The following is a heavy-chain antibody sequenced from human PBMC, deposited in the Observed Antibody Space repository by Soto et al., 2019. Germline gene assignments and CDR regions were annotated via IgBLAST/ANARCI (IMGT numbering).Heavy chain of an antibody. CDR2: IWYDGSNK. V-gene: IGHV3-33*01. CDR3: ARDGGEALSGWYAYRQNWFDP. D-gene: IGHD6-19*01. J-gene: IGHJ5*02. CDR1: GFTFSSYG. Sequence: GESLKISCAASGFTFSSYGMHWVRQAPGKGLEWVAVIWYDGSNKYYADSVKGRFTISRDNSKNTLYLQMNSLRAEDTAVYYCARDGGEALSGWYAYRQNWFDPWGQGTLVTVSS.